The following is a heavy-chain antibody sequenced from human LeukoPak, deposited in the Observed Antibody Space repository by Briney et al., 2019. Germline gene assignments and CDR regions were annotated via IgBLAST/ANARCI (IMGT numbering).Heavy chain of an antibody. Sequence: SETLSLTCTVSGGSISSYYWSWIRQPPGKGLEWIGEINHSGSTNYNPSLKSRVTISVDTSKNQFSLKLSSVTAADTAVYYCARGRQSSGWLRDDAFDIWGQGTMVTVSS. CDR2: INHSGST. CDR1: GGSISSYY. CDR3: ARGRQSSGWLRDDAFDI. D-gene: IGHD6-19*01. J-gene: IGHJ3*02. V-gene: IGHV4-34*01.